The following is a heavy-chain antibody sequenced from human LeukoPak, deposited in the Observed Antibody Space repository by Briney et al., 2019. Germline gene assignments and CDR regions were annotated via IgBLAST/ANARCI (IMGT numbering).Heavy chain of an antibody. Sequence: PGGSLRLSCAASGFTFSSYGMHWVRQAPGKGLEWVAVISYDGSNKYYADSVKGRFTISRDNSKNTLYLQMNSLRAEDTAVYYCARDLGYCSSTSCVRGFDYWGQGTLVTVSS. D-gene: IGHD2-2*01. J-gene: IGHJ4*02. V-gene: IGHV3-30*19. CDR2: ISYDGSNK. CDR3: ARDLGYCSSTSCVRGFDY. CDR1: GFTFSSYG.